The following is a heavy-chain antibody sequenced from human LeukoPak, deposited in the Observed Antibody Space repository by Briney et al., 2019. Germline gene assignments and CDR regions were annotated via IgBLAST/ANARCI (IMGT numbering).Heavy chain of an antibody. J-gene: IGHJ4*02. V-gene: IGHV1-2*04. CDR2: INPNSGGT. CDR3: ARVDDFWSGYYLY. D-gene: IGHD3-3*01. Sequence: ASVKVSCKASGYTFTGYYMHWVRQAPGQGLEWMGWINPNSGGTNYAQKFQGWVTMTRDTSISTAYMELSRLRSDDTAVYYCARVDDFWSGYYLYWGQGTLVTVSS. CDR1: GYTFTGYY.